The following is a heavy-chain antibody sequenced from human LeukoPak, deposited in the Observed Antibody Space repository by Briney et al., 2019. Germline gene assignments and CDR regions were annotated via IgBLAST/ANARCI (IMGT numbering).Heavy chain of an antibody. CDR2: ISYDGSNK. V-gene: IGHV3-30-3*01. Sequence: PGGSLRLSCAASGFTFSSYAMHWVRQAPGKGLEWVAVISYDGSNKYYADSVKGRFTISRDNFKNTLYLQMNSLRAEDTAVYYCAKAGGRSIAAAGLDYWGQGTLVTVSS. CDR3: AKAGGRSIAAAGLDY. CDR1: GFTFSSYA. D-gene: IGHD6-13*01. J-gene: IGHJ4*02.